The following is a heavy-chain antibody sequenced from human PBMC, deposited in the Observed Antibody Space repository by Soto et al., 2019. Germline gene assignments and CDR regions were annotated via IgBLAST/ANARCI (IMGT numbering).Heavy chain of an antibody. J-gene: IGHJ4*02. CDR2: IYHSGST. D-gene: IGHD3-3*01. CDR3: ASSRLQDYDFWSGYYYFDY. Sequence: SETLSLTCAVSGGSISSSNWWSWVRQPPGKGLEWIGQIYHSGSTNYTPSLKSRVTISVDKSKNQFSLKLSSVTAADTAVYYCASSRLQDYDFWSGYYYFDYWGQGTLVTVSS. V-gene: IGHV4-4*02. CDR1: GGSISSSNW.